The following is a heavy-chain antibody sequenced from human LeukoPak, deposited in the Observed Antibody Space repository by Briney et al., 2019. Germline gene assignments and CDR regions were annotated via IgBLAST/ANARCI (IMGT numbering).Heavy chain of an antibody. D-gene: IGHD3-10*01. Sequence: SETLSLTCTVSGYFISSGYYWGWIRQPPGKGLEWIGSIYHSGSTYYNPSLKSRVTISVDTSKNQFSLKLSSVTAADTAVYYCARCLLWFGEPEWAFDYWGQGTLVTVSS. CDR2: IYHSGST. V-gene: IGHV4-38-2*02. CDR1: GYFISSGYY. J-gene: IGHJ4*02. CDR3: ARCLLWFGEPEWAFDY.